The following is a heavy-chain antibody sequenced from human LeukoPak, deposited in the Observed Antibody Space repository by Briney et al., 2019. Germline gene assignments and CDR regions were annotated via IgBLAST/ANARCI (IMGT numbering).Heavy chain of an antibody. D-gene: IGHD1-26*01. V-gene: IGHV4-4*07. CDR3: ARAGGSYSGSGANYFDY. J-gene: IGHJ4*02. CDR2: IYTSGST. CDR1: GGSISSYY. Sequence: SETLSLTCTVSGGSISSYYWSWIRQPAGKGLEWIGRIYTSGSTNYNPSLKSRVTISVDTSKNQFSLKLSSVTAADTAVYYCARAGGSYSGSGANYFDYWGQGTLVTVSS.